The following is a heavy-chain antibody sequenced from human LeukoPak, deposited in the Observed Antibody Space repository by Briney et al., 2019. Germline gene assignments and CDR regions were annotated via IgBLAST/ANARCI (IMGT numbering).Heavy chain of an antibody. V-gene: IGHV4-61*02. J-gene: IGHJ3*02. D-gene: IGHD3-16*01. CDR2: VYASGST. CDR1: GGSINSGSYY. CDR3: ARKGKLGDAFDI. Sequence: SETLSLTCTVSGGSINSGSYYWGWIRQPARKGLEWIGRVYASGSTNYNPSLKSRVTMSIDTSKNQFSLNLNSVTAADTAVYYCARKGKLGDAFDIWGQGTMVTVSS.